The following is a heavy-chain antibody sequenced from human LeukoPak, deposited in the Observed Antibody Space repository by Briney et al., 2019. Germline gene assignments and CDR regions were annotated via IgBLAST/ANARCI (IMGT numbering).Heavy chain of an antibody. CDR3: ARDGDSLTFDY. J-gene: IGHJ4*02. V-gene: IGHV3-11*04. CDR2: ISSSGSTI. CDR1: GFTFSDYY. Sequence: GESLRLSCAASGFTFSDYYMSWIRQAPGKGLEWVSYISSSGSTIYYSDSVKGRFTISRDNAKNSLYLQMNSLRAEDTAVYYCARDGDSLTFDYWGQGTLVTVSS. D-gene: IGHD7-27*01.